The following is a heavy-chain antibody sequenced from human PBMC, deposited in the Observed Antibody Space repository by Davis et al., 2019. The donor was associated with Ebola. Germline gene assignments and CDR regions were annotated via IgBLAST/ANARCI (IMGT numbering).Heavy chain of an antibody. Sequence: GESLKISCAASGFTFSSYWMHWVRQAPGKGLVWVSRINSDGSSTSYADSVKGRFTISRDNAKNTLYLQMNSLRAEDTAVYYCARGGEYGSGSYLEFYYYYGMDVWGKGTTVTVSS. J-gene: IGHJ6*04. CDR3: ARGGEYGSGSYLEFYYYYGMDV. D-gene: IGHD3-10*01. CDR1: GFTFSSYW. V-gene: IGHV3-74*01. CDR2: INSDGSST.